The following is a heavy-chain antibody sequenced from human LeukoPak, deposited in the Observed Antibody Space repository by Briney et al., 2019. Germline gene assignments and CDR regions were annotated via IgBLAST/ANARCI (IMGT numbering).Heavy chain of an antibody. J-gene: IGHJ3*02. CDR2: ISGSGGST. V-gene: IGHV3-23*01. D-gene: IGHD4-17*01. CDR3: ARPTGDTSTVTKDAFDI. CDR1: GFTFSSYA. Sequence: GGSLRLSCAASGFTFSSYAMSWVRQAPGKGLEWVSAISGSGGSTYYADSVKGRFTISRDNSKNTLYLQMNSLRVEDTAVYYCARPTGDTSTVTKDAFDIWGQGTMVTVSS.